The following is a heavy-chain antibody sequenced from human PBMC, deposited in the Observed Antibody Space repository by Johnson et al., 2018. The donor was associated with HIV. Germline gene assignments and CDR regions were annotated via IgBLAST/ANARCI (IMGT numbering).Heavy chain of an antibody. J-gene: IGHJ3*02. V-gene: IGHV3-7*01. CDR1: GFTVSSNY. Sequence: VQLVESGGGVVQPGRSLRLSCAASGFTVSSNYMSWVRQAPGKGLEWVANIKQDGSEKYYVDSVNGRFTISRDNAKNSLYLQMNSLRAEDTAVYYCARDRSWIQLWFDAFDICGQGTMVTVSS. CDR2: IKQDGSEK. D-gene: IGHD5-18*01. CDR3: ARDRSWIQLWFDAFDI.